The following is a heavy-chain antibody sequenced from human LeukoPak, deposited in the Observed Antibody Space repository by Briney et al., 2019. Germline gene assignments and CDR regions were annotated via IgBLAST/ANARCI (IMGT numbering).Heavy chain of an antibody. D-gene: IGHD6-6*01. V-gene: IGHV3-33*01. CDR2: IWYDGSNK. Sequence: GGSLRLSCAASGFTFSSYGMHWVRQAPGKGLERVAVIWYDGSNKYYADSVKGRFTISRDNSKNTLYLQMNSLRAEDTAVYYCARGGALVTPHYYYYGMDVWGQGTTVTVSS. CDR3: ARGGALVTPHYYYYGMDV. CDR1: GFTFSSYG. J-gene: IGHJ6*02.